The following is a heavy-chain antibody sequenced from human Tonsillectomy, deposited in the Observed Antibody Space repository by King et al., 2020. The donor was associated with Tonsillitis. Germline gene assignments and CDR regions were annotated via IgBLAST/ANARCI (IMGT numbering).Heavy chain of an antibody. D-gene: IGHD1-26*01. CDR1: GFTFSNSN. Sequence: VQLVESGGGLVQPGGSLRISCAASGFTFSNSNMNWVRQAPGKGLEWVSYINSSSTTIYYADSVKGRLTISKDNAKKSLDLQMNSLRAEDTALYYWARDAVLGTTSVPFHVWGQGTMVTVSS. V-gene: IGHV3-48*04. J-gene: IGHJ3*01. CDR3: ARDAVLGTTSVPFHV. CDR2: INSSSTTI.